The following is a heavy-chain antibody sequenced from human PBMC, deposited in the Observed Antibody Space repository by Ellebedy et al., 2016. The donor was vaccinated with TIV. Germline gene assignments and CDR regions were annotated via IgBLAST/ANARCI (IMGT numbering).Heavy chain of an antibody. CDR3: ASEGATYYDFWSGYKRGDYDFYGMDV. Sequence: GESLKISCAASGFTFSSYGMHWVRQAPGEGLEWVAVIWYDGSEKYYADSVKGRFTISRDNSKKTLYMQMNSLRVEDTAVYYCASEGATYYDFWSGYKRGDYDFYGMDVWGQGTTVTVSS. J-gene: IGHJ6*02. V-gene: IGHV3-33*08. D-gene: IGHD3-3*01. CDR2: IWYDGSEK. CDR1: GFTFSSYG.